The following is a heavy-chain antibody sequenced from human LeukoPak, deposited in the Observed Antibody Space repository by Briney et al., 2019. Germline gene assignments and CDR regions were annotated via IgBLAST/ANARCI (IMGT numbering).Heavy chain of an antibody. CDR3: ARGNYGFDY. V-gene: IGHV3-74*03. J-gene: IGHJ4*02. CDR1: GFISSDYE. CDR2: ILADGTTT. D-gene: IGHD1-7*01. Sequence: GGSLRLSCAASGFISSDYEMYWVRQAPGKGLVWVSRILADGTTTMYADSVKGRFTISRDNAENTLYLQMNSLRAEDTAAYYCARGNYGFDYWGQGTLVIVSS.